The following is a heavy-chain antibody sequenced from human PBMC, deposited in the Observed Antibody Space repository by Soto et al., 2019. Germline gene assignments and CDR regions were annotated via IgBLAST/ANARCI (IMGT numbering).Heavy chain of an antibody. V-gene: IGHV1-2*02. CDR3: ARVHDYGDPNWFDP. D-gene: IGHD4-17*01. CDR2: INPNSGGT. J-gene: IGHJ5*02. CDR1: GYTFTGYY. Sequence: ASVKVSCKASGYTFTGYYMHWVRQAPGQGLEWMGWINPNSGGTNYAQKFQGRVTMTRDTSISTAYMELSRLRSDDTAVYYCARVHDYGDPNWFDPWGQGTLVTVSS.